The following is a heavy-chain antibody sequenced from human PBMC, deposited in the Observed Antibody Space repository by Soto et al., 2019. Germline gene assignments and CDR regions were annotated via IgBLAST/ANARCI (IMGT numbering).Heavy chain of an antibody. CDR2: IYYSGST. V-gene: IGHV4-59*01. CDR3: ARVRPNLWFGELPPYYYYYMDV. CDR1: GGSISGYY. Sequence: PSETLSLTCTVSGGSISGYYWSWIRQPPGKGLEWIGYIYYSGSTNYNPSLKSRVTISVDTSKNQFSLKLSSVTAADTAVYYCARVRPNLWFGELPPYYYYYMDVWGKGTTVTVSS. J-gene: IGHJ6*03. D-gene: IGHD3-10*01.